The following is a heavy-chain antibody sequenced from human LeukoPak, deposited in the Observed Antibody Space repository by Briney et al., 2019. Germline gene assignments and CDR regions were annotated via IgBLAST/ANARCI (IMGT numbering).Heavy chain of an antibody. V-gene: IGHV3-30*18. Sequence: GGSLRLSCAASGFTFSSYAMSWVRQAPGKGLEWVAVISYDGSNKYYADSVKGRFTISRDNSKNTLYLQMDSLRAEDTAVYYCAKDMGFIAAAGSFNGFDPWGQGTLVTVSS. CDR2: ISYDGSNK. J-gene: IGHJ5*02. CDR3: AKDMGFIAAAGSFNGFDP. CDR1: GFTFSSYA. D-gene: IGHD6-13*01.